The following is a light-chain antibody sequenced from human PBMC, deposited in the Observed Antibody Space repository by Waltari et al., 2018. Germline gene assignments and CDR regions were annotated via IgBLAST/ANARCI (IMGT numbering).Light chain of an antibody. V-gene: IGLV1-36*01. CDR2: YDD. J-gene: IGLJ3*02. CDR3: GAWDDRLNAWV. Sequence: QSVLTQPPSVSEAPRQRVTISCSGSSSTIGSNSVNWYQQLPGKTPKVLIYYDDLLPSGVSDRFSGSKSGTSASLAISGLQAEDEADYYCGAWDDRLNAWVFGGGTKLTVL. CDR1: SSTIGSNS.